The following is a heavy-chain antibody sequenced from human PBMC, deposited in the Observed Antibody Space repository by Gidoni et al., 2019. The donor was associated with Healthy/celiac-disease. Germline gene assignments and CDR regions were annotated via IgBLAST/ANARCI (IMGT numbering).Heavy chain of an antibody. CDR2: ISGSGGST. CDR1: GFPFSSYA. D-gene: IGHD4-17*01. V-gene: IGHV3-23*04. CDR3: AKDDYGGWYFDL. J-gene: IGHJ2*01. Sequence: EVQLVESGGGLVQPGGSLGLSCAASGFPFSSYAMSWVRQAPGKGLEWVPAISGSGGSTYYADSVKGRFTISRDNSKNTLYLQMNSLRAEDTAVYYCAKDDYGGWYFDLWGRGTLVTVSS.